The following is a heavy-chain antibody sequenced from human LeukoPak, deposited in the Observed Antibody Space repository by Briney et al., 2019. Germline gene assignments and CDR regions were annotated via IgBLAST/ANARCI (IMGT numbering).Heavy chain of an antibody. V-gene: IGHV3-23*01. J-gene: IGHJ4*02. Sequence: GSLSLSCAGSGFTFNNYAMSWVRRAPRKGLEWVSTIMIGGDGKHYADSVKGRFTISRDRSESTLYLQMNGLRADDTAVYYCVRAAPRDCSPASCSLFDTWGQGTLVTVSS. CDR1: GFTFNNYA. D-gene: IGHD2-2*01. CDR3: VRAAPRDCSPASCSLFDT. CDR2: IMIGGDGK.